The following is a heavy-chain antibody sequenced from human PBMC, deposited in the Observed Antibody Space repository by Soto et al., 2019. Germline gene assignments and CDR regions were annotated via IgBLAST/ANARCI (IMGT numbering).Heavy chain of an antibody. J-gene: IGHJ6*02. Sequence: QLQLQESGPGLVKSSETLSLTCTVSGGSIGSSTYYWGWIRQPPGKGLEWIGIIYYSGSTYYNPSLKSRVTISVDTSKNQFSLKLSSVTAADTAVYYCARGKSIVVVPTRGGMDVWGQGTTVTVSS. D-gene: IGHD2-2*01. V-gene: IGHV4-39*07. CDR1: GGSIGSSTYY. CDR2: IYYSGST. CDR3: ARGKSIVVVPTRGGMDV.